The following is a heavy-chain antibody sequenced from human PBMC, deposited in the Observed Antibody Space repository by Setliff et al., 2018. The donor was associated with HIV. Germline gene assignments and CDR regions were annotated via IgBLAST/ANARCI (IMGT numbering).Heavy chain of an antibody. D-gene: IGHD3-22*01. J-gene: IGHJ4*02. CDR3: ARSGHYYDSSGTALDY. Sequence: SETLSLTCTVSGGSISSYYWSWIRQPAGKGLEWIGRIYPSGSTNYNPSLKSRVTMSVDTSKNQFSLKLNSVTAADTAVYYCARSGHYYDSSGTALDYWGQGTLVTVSS. V-gene: IGHV4-4*07. CDR2: IYPSGST. CDR1: GGSISSYY.